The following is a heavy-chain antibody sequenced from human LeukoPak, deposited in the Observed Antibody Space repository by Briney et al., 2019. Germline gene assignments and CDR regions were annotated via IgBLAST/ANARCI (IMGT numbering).Heavy chain of an antibody. CDR2: ISGSGENT. CDR1: GFTFSSYA. D-gene: IGHD1-7*01. CDR3: ARALTGTTFDY. V-gene: IGHV3-23*01. J-gene: IGHJ4*02. Sequence: PGGSLRLSCAASGFTFSSYAMSWVRQAPGKGLEWVSTISGSGENTYYADSVKGRFTISRDNSRNTLYVQLNSLRAEDTAVYYCARALTGTTFDYWGQGTLVTVSS.